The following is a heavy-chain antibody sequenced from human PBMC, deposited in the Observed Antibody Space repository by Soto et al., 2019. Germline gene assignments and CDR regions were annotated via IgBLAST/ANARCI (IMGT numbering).Heavy chain of an antibody. CDR3: GRDGGGYGSGSDKGMDV. Sequence: EVQLVESGGGLVQPGGSLRLSCAASGFTFSSYDMHWVRQATGKGLEWVSAIGTAGDTYYPGSVKGRFTISRENAKNSLYLQMNSLRAGDTAVYYCGRDGGGYGSGSDKGMDVWGQGTTVTVSS. CDR1: GFTFSSYD. CDR2: IGTAGDT. J-gene: IGHJ6*02. V-gene: IGHV3-13*01. D-gene: IGHD3-10*01.